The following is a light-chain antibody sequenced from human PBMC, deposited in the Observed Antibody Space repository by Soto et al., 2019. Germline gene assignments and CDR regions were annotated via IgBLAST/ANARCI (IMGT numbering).Light chain of an antibody. Sequence: DIFITQSPATLSVAPGERVTFSWRASQGVSRKLAWYQHTPGQAPRLLISGASTGDTGIPARFSGSGSGTEFTLTFSRLQSEDCEIYYCQQYHTSPITFGGGTKVDI. CDR2: GAS. J-gene: IGKJ4*01. CDR1: QGVSRK. V-gene: IGKV3-15*01. CDR3: QQYHTSPIT.